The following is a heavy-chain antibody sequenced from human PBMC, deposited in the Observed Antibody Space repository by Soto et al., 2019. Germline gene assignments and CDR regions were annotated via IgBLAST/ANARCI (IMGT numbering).Heavy chain of an antibody. CDR1: GFTFSSYA. Sequence: GGSLRLSCAASGFTFSSYAMSWVRQAPGKGLEWVSAISGSGGSTYYADSVKGRFTISRDNSKNTLYLQMNSLRAEDTAVYYCAKDNGYSSSWFKDYFDYWGQGTLVTVSS. D-gene: IGHD6-13*01. J-gene: IGHJ4*02. CDR2: ISGSGGST. V-gene: IGHV3-23*01. CDR3: AKDNGYSSSWFKDYFDY.